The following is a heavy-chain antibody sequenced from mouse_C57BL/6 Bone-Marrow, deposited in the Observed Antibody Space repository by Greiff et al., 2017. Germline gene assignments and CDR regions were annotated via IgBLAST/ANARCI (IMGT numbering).Heavy chain of an antibody. J-gene: IGHJ2*01. CDR2: IYPRSGNT. V-gene: IGHV1-81*01. D-gene: IGHD1-1*01. CDR1: GYTFTSYG. Sequence: QVQLKQSGAELARPGASVKLSCKASGYTFTSYGISWLKQRTGQGLEWIGEIYPRSGNTYYNEKFKGKATLTADKSSSTAYMELRSLTSEDSAVYFCDYYGSSYFDYWGQGTTLTVSS. CDR3: DYYGSSYFDY.